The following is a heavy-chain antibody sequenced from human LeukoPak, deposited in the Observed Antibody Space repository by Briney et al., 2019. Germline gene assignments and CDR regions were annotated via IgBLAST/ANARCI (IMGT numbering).Heavy chain of an antibody. CDR3: AKSGRVTKARIDY. V-gene: IGHV3-30-3*02. J-gene: IGHJ4*02. CDR2: ISNDGSNK. CDR1: GFTFSTYA. D-gene: IGHD2-21*02. Sequence: PGGSLRLSCAASGFTFSTYAIHWVRQAPGKGLEWVAVISNDGSNKYYADSVKGRFTISRDNSNNTLYLQMSSLTTEDTAVYYCAKSGRVTKARIDYRGQGTLVSVSS.